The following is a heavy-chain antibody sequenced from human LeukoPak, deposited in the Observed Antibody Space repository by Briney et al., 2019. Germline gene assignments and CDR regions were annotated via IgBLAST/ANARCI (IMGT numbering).Heavy chain of an antibody. D-gene: IGHD3-22*01. Sequence: GESLKISCKSSGYSLTSYWIAWVRQMPGKGLEWMEIIYPSDSDTRYSPSFQGQVTFSADKSITTAYLQWSSLKASDTAMYYCARLAYYESGGYHLDYWGQGTQVTVPS. CDR3: ARLAYYESGGYHLDY. V-gene: IGHV5-51*01. J-gene: IGHJ4*02. CDR1: GYSLTSYW. CDR2: IYPSDSDT.